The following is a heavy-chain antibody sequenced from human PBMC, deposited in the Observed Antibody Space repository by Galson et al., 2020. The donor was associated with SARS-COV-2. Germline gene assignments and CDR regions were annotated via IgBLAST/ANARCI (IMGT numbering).Heavy chain of an antibody. Sequence: QLGESLKISCAASGFTVSSNYMSWVRQAPGKGLEWVSVIYSGGSTYYADSVKGRFTNSRDNSKNTLYLQMNSLRAEDTAVYYCARDLDGSGWYKYWGQGTLVTVSS. J-gene: IGHJ4*02. D-gene: IGHD6-19*01. CDR1: GFTVSSNY. V-gene: IGHV3-66*02. CDR2: IYSGGST. CDR3: ARDLDGSGWYKY.